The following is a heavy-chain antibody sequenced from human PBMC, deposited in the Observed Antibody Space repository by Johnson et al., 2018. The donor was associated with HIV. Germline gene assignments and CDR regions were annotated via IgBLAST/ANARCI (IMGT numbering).Heavy chain of an antibody. CDR1: GFSFTKYD. D-gene: IGHD2-21*02. CDR2: ISYDGNNK. Sequence: QVQLVESGGGVVQPGRSLRLSCAASGFSFTKYDMHWVRQAPGKGLEWVAIISYDGNNKYYADSVKGRFTISRDNSKNTLYLQMNSLRAEDTAVYYCARPHIVVVTAGYAFDIWGQGTMVTVSS. CDR3: ARPHIVVVTAGYAFDI. J-gene: IGHJ3*02. V-gene: IGHV3-30-3*01.